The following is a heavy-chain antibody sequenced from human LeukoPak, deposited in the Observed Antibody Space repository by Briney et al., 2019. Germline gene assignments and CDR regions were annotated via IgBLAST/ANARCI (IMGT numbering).Heavy chain of an antibody. CDR1: GYTFTDYY. CDR2: INPNSGGT. J-gene: IGHJ6*03. D-gene: IGHD5-18*01. V-gene: IGHV1-2*02. CDR3: ARTTEGGYTYDYFYYYYMDV. Sequence: VASVKVSCKASGYTFTDYYMHWVRQAPGQGLEWMGWINPNSGGTNYAQKFQGRVTMTRDTSISTAYMELSRLRSDDTAVYYCARTTEGGYTYDYFYYYYMDVWGKRTTVTISS.